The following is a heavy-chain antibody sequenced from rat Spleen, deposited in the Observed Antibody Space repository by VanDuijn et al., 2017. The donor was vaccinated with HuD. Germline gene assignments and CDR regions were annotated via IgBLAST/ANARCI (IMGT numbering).Heavy chain of an antibody. CDR3: ARAGYLRDWYFDF. CDR2: ISSDGGNT. D-gene: IGHD2-2*01. V-gene: IGHV5-25*01. CDR1: GFTFSDYY. J-gene: IGHJ1*01. Sequence: EVQLVESGGGLVQPGRSLKLSCAASGFTFSDYYMAWVRQAPTKGLEWVATISSDGGNTYYRDSVKGRFSISRDDAKSTLYLQMDSLRSEDTATYHCARAGYLRDWYFDFWGPGTMVTVSS.